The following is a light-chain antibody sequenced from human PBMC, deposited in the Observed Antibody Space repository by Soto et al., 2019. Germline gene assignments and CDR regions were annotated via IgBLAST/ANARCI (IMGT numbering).Light chain of an antibody. CDR2: KAS. CDR3: QQYNSPS. J-gene: IGKJ4*02. Sequence: DIQMTQSPSTLSASVGDRVTITCRASQSISSWLAWYQQKPGKAPKLLIYKASSLESGVPSRFSGSGSGTEFTLTISSLQPDDFATYYCQQYNSPSFGGGTKVEIK. V-gene: IGKV1-5*03. CDR1: QSISSW.